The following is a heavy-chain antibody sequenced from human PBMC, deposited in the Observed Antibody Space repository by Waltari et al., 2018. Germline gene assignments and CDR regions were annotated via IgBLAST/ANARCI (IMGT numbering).Heavy chain of an antibody. CDR2: ITHSGDIT. J-gene: IGHJ4*02. D-gene: IGHD1-1*01. CDR1: GFLFNDFG. Sequence: EVRLVESGGGLVHPGGSLRLSCAASGFLFNDFGMNWVRQAPGKGLQWLAYITHSGDITYYADSVKGRFTISRDNAKNSLYLQMNSLRAEDTAVYYCARVARSDVETWNYWGQGTLVSVPS. CDR3: ARVARSDVETWNY. V-gene: IGHV3-48*04.